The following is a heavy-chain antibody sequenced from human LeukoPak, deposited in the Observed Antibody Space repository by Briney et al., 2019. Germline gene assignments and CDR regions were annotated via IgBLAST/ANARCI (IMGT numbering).Heavy chain of an antibody. CDR3: ARASGGTSDAFDI. V-gene: IGHV3-7*01. CDR2: IKQDGSEK. J-gene: IGHJ3*02. Sequence: GGSLRLSCAASGFTFSSYRMSWVRQAPGKGLEWVANIKQDGSEKYYVDSVKGRFTISRDNAKNSLYLQMNSLRAEDTAVYYCARASGGTSDAFDIWGQGTMVTVSS. CDR1: GFTFSSYR. D-gene: IGHD4-23*01.